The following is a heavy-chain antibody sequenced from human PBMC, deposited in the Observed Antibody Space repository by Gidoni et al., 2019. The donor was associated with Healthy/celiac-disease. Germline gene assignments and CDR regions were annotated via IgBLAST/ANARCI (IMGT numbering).Heavy chain of an antibody. CDR1: GFTISSYE. D-gene: IGHD3-3*01. CDR2: ISGSGSTI. CDR3: AREGFGVVIIDY. V-gene: IGHV3-48*03. J-gene: IGHJ4*02. Sequence: EVQLVEYGGGLVQPGGSLSRSCAASGFTISSYEMNWVRQAPGKGLDWVSYISGSGSTIYYADAVKGRFTISRDNAKNSLYLQMNSLRAEDTAVYYCAREGFGVVIIDYWGQGTLVTVSS.